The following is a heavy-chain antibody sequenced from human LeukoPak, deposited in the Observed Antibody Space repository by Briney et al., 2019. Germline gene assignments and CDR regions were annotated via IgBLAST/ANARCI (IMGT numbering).Heavy chain of an antibody. Sequence: PSETLSLTCVVSGYSISNDYYWGWIRQPPGKGLEWIGNIYHSGGSYYNPSLKSRVTILVDTSKNQFSLKLSSVAAADTAVYYCAKAGTTGIHHWFDPWGQGNLVTVSS. CDR3: AKAGTTGIHHWFDP. CDR1: GYSISNDYY. V-gene: IGHV4-38-2*01. CDR2: IYHSGGS. D-gene: IGHD1-1*01. J-gene: IGHJ5*02.